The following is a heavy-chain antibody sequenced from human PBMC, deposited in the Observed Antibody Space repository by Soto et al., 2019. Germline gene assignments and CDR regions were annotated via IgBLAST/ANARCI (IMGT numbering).Heavy chain of an antibody. V-gene: IGHV3-73*01. D-gene: IGHD3-10*01. CDR3: TACRYWTAVDPFDF. CDR1: GFAFSESA. Sequence: GGSLRLSCAASGFAFSESAMHWVRQASGKGLEWVGRIRNKDNNYATAYTASVKGRFTISRDDSKNTVYLQMNSLKIDDTAVFYCTACRYWTAVDPFDFWGLGTLVTVSS. J-gene: IGHJ4*02. CDR2: IRNKDNNYAT.